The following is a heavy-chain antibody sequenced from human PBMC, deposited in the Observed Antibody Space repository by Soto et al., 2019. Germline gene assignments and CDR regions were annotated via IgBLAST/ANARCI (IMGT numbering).Heavy chain of an antibody. CDR2: ISDGGGGT. Sequence: GGSLRLSCAGSGFTISNYAMNWVRQAPGKGLEWVSTISDGGGGTYYADSVKGRFTISRDNSKNTLDLQMNSLRAEDTAIYYCAKDRMRGYSGYAAYPDAFDIWGQGTMVTVSS. CDR1: GFTISNYA. CDR3: AKDRMRGYSGYAAYPDAFDI. D-gene: IGHD5-12*01. J-gene: IGHJ3*02. V-gene: IGHV3-23*01.